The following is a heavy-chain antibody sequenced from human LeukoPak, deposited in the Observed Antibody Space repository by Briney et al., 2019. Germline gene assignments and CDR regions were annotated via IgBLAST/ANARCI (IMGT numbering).Heavy chain of an antibody. CDR1: GFTFSNYA. D-gene: IGHD4-23*01. V-gene: IGHV3-7*01. CDR2: IKEDGSEI. Sequence: PSGGSLRLSCAASGFTFSNYAMSWVRQAPGKGLEWVANIKEDGSEINYVDSVKGRFTISRDNAKNSLYLQMNSLRVDDTAVYYCARDRGYSTFDYWGQGTLVTVSS. CDR3: ARDRGYSTFDY. J-gene: IGHJ4*02.